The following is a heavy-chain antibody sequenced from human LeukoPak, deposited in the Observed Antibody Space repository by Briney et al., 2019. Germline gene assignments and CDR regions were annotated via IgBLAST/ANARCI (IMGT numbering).Heavy chain of an antibody. D-gene: IGHD2-21*02. CDR1: GYTFTSYY. CDR3: ASLSGGDFNTPDAFDI. V-gene: IGHV1-46*01. J-gene: IGHJ3*02. Sequence: ASVKVSCKASGYTFTSYYMHWVRQAPGQGLEWMGIINPSGGSTSYAQKFQGRVTMTRDTSTSTVYMELSSLRSEDTAVYYCASLSGGDFNTPDAFDIWGQGTMVTVSS. CDR2: INPSGGST.